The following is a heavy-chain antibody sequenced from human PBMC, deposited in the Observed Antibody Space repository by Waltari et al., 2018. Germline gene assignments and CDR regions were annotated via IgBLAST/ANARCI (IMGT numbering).Heavy chain of an antibody. Sequence: QVQLQESGPGLVKPSETLSLTCTVSGGSVSSGSYYWSWIRQPPGKGLEWIGYIYYSGSTNYNPSLKSRVTISVDTSKNQFSLKLSSVTAADTAVYYCARVSGNSEAFDIWGQGTMVTVSS. CDR3: ARVSGNSEAFDI. D-gene: IGHD4-4*01. V-gene: IGHV4-61*01. CDR1: GGSVSSGSYY. J-gene: IGHJ3*02. CDR2: IYYSGST.